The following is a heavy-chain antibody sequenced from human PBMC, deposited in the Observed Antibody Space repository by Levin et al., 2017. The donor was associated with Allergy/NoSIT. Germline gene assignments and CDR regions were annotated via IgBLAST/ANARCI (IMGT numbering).Heavy chain of an antibody. D-gene: IGHD2-15*01. Sequence: GESLKISCKSSGYTFTSYGISWVRQAPGQGLEWVGWISADNGDTNFAQKLQGRITMTTDTSTSTAYMKLLSLRFYDTAVYYCARVPGGYCSGGTCYSFHMDVWGKGTTVTVSS. CDR2: ISADNGDT. CDR3: ARVPGGYCSGGTCYSFHMDV. J-gene: IGHJ6*03. V-gene: IGHV1-18*01. CDR1: GYTFTSYG.